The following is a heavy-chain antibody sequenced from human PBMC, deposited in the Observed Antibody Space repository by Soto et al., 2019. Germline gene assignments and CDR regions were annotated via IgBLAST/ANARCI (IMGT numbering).Heavy chain of an antibody. D-gene: IGHD2-8*01. Sequence: SETLSLTCSVSGGSMSRYYWSWIRQPPGKGLEWIGYAYYSGDTGYNPSLQSRVTMAVDTSKNQVSLKLTSVTAADTAVYYCARDRSTYGGGGTGEVKENWFDPWGQGALVTVSS. CDR3: ARDRSTYGGGGTGEVKENWFDP. V-gene: IGHV4-59*01. CDR2: AYYSGDT. J-gene: IGHJ5*02. CDR1: GGSMSRYY.